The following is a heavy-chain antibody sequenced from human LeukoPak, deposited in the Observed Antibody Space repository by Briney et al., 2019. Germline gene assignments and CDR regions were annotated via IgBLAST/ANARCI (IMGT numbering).Heavy chain of an antibody. CDR3: ATDSARGENWFDP. CDR2: FDPEDGET. J-gene: IGHJ5*02. CDR1: GYTLTELS. D-gene: IGHD3-10*01. Sequence: GSVKVSCKVSGYTLTELSMHWVRQAPGKGLEWMGGFDPEDGETIYAQKFQGRVTMTEDTSTDTAYMELSSLRSEDTAVYYCATDSARGENWFDPWGQGTLVTVSS. V-gene: IGHV1-24*01.